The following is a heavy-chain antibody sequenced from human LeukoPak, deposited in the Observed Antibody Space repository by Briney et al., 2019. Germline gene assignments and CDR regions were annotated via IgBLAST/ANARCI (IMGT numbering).Heavy chain of an antibody. CDR2: IYRGGNT. J-gene: IGHJ4*02. Sequence: GESLRLSCAASGFTVSSNYMSWVRQSPGKGLEWVSIIYRGGNTYYADSVNGRFTISRDNSKNTLFLQMNSLSAEDSAIYYCASLAEYFFDYWGQGTLVTVSS. V-gene: IGHV3-53*01. D-gene: IGHD3-16*01. CDR1: GFTVSSNY. CDR3: ASLAEYFFDY.